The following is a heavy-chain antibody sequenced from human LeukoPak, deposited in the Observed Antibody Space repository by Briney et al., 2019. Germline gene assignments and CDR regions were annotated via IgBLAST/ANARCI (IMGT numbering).Heavy chain of an antibody. Sequence: PGGSLRLSCAASGLTVSSNYMSWVGQAPGRGLEWVSVIYSGGSTYYADSVKGRFTISRDNSKNTLFLQMNSLRAGDTAVYYCARGTVTMVDYWGQGTLVTVSS. CDR1: GLTVSSNY. J-gene: IGHJ4*02. V-gene: IGHV3-66*01. CDR2: IYSGGST. D-gene: IGHD3-10*01. CDR3: ARGTVTMVDY.